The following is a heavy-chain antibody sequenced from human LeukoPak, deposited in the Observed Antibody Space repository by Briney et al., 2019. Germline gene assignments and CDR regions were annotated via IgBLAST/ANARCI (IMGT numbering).Heavy chain of an antibody. Sequence: ASVKVSCKASGYTFTSYGISWVRQAPGQGLEWMGWISAYNGNTNYAQKLQGRVTMTTDTSTSTAYMELRSLRSDDTAVYYCATTSQSGYCSGGSCYKSNYYFDYWGQGTLVTVSS. CDR2: ISAYNGNT. CDR1: GYTFTSYG. V-gene: IGHV1-18*01. CDR3: ATTSQSGYCSGGSCYKSNYYFDY. J-gene: IGHJ4*02. D-gene: IGHD2-15*01.